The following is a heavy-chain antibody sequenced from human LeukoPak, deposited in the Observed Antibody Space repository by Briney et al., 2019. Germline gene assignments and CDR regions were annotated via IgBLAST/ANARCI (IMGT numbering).Heavy chain of an antibody. Sequence: SVKVSCKASGYTFTGYYMHWVRQAPGQGLEWMGWINPNSGGTNYAQKFQGRVTMTRDTSISTAYMELSRLRSDDTAVYYCARATSSSSPYFDYWGQGTLVTVSS. CDR1: GYTFTGYY. J-gene: IGHJ4*02. D-gene: IGHD6-6*01. V-gene: IGHV1-2*02. CDR2: INPNSGGT. CDR3: ARATSSSSPYFDY.